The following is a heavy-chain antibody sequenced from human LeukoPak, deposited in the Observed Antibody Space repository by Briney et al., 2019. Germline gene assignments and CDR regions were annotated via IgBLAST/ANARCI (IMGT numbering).Heavy chain of an antibody. CDR3: ARLRGYSYGYGDY. V-gene: IGHV3-48*03. D-gene: IGHD5-18*01. J-gene: IGHJ4*02. CDR2: ISSSGNTI. CDR1: GFTFSSYA. Sequence: GGSLRLSCAASGFTFSSYAMNWVRQAPGKGLEWVSYISSSGNTIDYADSVKGRFTISRDNAKNSLYLQMVSLRAEDTAVYYCARLRGYSYGYGDYWGQGTLVTVSS.